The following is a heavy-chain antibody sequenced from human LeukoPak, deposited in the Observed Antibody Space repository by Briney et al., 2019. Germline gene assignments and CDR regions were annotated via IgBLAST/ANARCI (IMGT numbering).Heavy chain of an antibody. Sequence: ASVNVSCKASGYTFTSYDINWVRQAAGQGLERMGWMSPNSGNTGYAQKFQGRVTMTRNTSISTAYMELSSLRSEDTAVYYCARGLKQWLVEGVSWFDPWGQGTLVTVSS. CDR3: ARGLKQWLVEGVSWFDP. CDR1: GYTFTSYD. V-gene: IGHV1-8*01. CDR2: MSPNSGNT. D-gene: IGHD6-19*01. J-gene: IGHJ5*02.